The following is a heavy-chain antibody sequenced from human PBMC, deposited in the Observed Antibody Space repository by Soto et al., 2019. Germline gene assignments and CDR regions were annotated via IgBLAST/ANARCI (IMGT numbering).Heavy chain of an antibody. D-gene: IGHD6-6*01. V-gene: IGHV3-30*03. J-gene: IGHJ4*02. CDR3: AREHSSSSPFGY. CDR1: GFTFSSYG. Sequence: QVQLVESGGGVVQPGRSLRLSCAASGFTFSSYGMHWVRQAPGKGLEWVAVISYDGSNKYYADSVKGRFTISRDNSKNTLYLQMNSLRAEDTAVYYCAREHSSSSPFGYWGQGTLVTVSS. CDR2: ISYDGSNK.